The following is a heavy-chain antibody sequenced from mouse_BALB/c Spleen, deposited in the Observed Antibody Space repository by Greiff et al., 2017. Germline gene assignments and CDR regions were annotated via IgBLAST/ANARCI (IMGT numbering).Heavy chain of an antibody. CDR3: ARRDGYYRAMDY. J-gene: IGHJ4*01. D-gene: IGHD2-3*01. CDR1: GFNIKDYY. CDR2: IDPENGNT. Sequence: VQLQQSGAELVRSGASVKLSCTASGFNIKDYYMHWVKQRPEQGLEWIGWIDPENGNTIYDPKFQGKASITADTSSNTAYLQLSSLTSEDTAVYYCARRDGYYRAMDYWGQGTSVTVSS. V-gene: IGHV14-1*02.